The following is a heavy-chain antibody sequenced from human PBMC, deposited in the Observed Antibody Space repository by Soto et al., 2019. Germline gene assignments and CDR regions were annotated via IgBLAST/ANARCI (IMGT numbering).Heavy chain of an antibody. CDR3: AREHAGYCSGGSCPYYFDY. V-gene: IGHV1-2*04. Sequence: GASVKVSCKASGYTFTGYYMHWVRQAPGQGLELMGWINPNSGGTNYAQKFQGWVTMTRDTSISTAYMELSRLRSDDTAVYYCAREHAGYCSGGSCPYYFDYWGQGTLVTVSS. D-gene: IGHD2-15*01. CDR1: GYTFTGYY. J-gene: IGHJ4*02. CDR2: INPNSGGT.